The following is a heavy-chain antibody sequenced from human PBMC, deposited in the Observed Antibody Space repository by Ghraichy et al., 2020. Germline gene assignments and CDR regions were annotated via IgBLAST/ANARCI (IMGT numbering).Heavy chain of an antibody. CDR3: ARVRGYNYGLFDY. CDR1: GGSVNSGTYS. CDR2: IFYSGST. D-gene: IGHD5-18*01. J-gene: IGHJ4*02. Sequence: SCSVSGGSVNSGTYSWSWIRQPPGKGLEWIGYIFYSGSTNYNPSLKSRVTISVDTSKNQFSLRLSSVTAADTAVYFCARVRGYNYGLFDYWGQGTLVTVSS. V-gene: IGHV4-61*01.